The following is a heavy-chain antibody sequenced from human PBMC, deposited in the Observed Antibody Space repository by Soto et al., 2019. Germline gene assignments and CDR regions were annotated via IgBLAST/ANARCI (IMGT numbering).Heavy chain of an antibody. CDR2: IYWDDDK. J-gene: IGHJ5*02. D-gene: IGHD3-10*01. CDR1: GSLLSTSGVG. V-gene: IGHV2-5*02. Sequence: QITLRESGPTLVKPTQTLTLTCAVSGSLLSTSGVGVGWIPQPPGKALEWLALIYWDDDKRYSPSLTNRLTITKDTSKNQVVLTMTNMDPVDTATYYCAHIRVVTYYGSGWFDPWGKGTLVTVSS. CDR3: AHIRVVTYYGSGWFDP.